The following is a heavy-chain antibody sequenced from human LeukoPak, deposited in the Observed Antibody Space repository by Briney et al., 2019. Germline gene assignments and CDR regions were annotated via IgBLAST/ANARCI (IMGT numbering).Heavy chain of an antibody. CDR3: ARARGYHYYASSGYFRPPAY. J-gene: IGHJ4*02. CDR1: GFTFSSYA. V-gene: IGHV3-30*01. Sequence: GRSLRLSCAASGFTFSSYAMHWVRQAPGKGLEWVAVISYDGSNKYYADSVKGRFTISRDNSKNTLYLQMNSLRAEDTAVYYCARARGYHYYASSGYFRPPAYWGQGTLVTVSS. D-gene: IGHD3-22*01. CDR2: ISYDGSNK.